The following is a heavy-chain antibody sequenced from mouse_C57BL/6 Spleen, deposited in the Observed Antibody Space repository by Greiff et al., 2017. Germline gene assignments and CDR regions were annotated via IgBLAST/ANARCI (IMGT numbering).Heavy chain of an antibody. Sequence: QVQLKQPGAELVRPGSSVKLSCKASGYTFTSYWMHWVKQRPIQGLEWIGNIDPSDSETHYNQKFKDKATLTVDKSSSTAYMQLSSLTSEDSAVYYCARDYYYGSSYYFDYWGQGTTLTVSS. CDR1: GYTFTSYW. J-gene: IGHJ2*01. D-gene: IGHD1-1*01. V-gene: IGHV1-52*01. CDR3: ARDYYYGSSYYFDY. CDR2: IDPSDSET.